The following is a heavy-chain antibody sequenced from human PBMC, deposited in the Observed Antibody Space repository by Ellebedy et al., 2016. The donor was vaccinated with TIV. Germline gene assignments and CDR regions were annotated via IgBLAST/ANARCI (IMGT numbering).Heavy chain of an antibody. CDR3: ARGAGYCSSTSCEFNWFDP. CDR1: GYSFTSYW. V-gene: IGHV5-51*01. Sequence: GGSLRLSXKGSGYSFTSYWIGWVRQMPGKGLEWMGIIYPGDSDTRYSPSFQGQVTISADKSISTAYLQWSSLKASDTAMYYCARGAGYCSSTSCEFNWFDPWGQGTLVTVSS. CDR2: IYPGDSDT. J-gene: IGHJ5*02. D-gene: IGHD2-2*01.